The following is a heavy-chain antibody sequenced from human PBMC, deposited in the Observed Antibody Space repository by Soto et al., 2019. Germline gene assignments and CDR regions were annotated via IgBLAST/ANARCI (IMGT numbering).Heavy chain of an antibody. D-gene: IGHD2-2*01. CDR1: GGSFSGYY. CDR3: ARGRYCSSTSCYAWDY. V-gene: IGHV4-34*01. J-gene: IGHJ4*02. Sequence: SETLSLTCAVYGGSFSGYYWSWIRQPPGKGLEWIGEINHSGSTNYNPSLKSRVTISADTSKNQFSLKLSSVTAADTAVYYCARGRYCSSTSCYAWDYWGQGTLVTVSS. CDR2: INHSGST.